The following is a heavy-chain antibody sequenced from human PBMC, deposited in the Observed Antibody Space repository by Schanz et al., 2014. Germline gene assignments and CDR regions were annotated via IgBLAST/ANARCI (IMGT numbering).Heavy chain of an antibody. Sequence: QVQLQESGPGLVKPSETLSLTCTVSGDSISTSYYWGWIRQPPGKGLEWIGSVYYRGGSYYNPSQNLGAPIPVDPSKNQSPRGLSSVTAADTAVYYCARPNSASYRIYYFDYWGQGTLVTVSS. CDR3: ARPNSASYRIYYFDY. D-gene: IGHD1-26*01. V-gene: IGHV4-39*01. J-gene: IGHJ4*02. CDR1: GDSISTSYY. CDR2: VYYRGGS.